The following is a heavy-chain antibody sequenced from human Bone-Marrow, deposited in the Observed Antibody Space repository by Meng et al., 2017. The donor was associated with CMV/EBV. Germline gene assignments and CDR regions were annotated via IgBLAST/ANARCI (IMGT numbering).Heavy chain of an antibody. CDR1: GYTFTSYD. D-gene: IGHD3-3*01. J-gene: IGHJ6*02. V-gene: IGHV1-8*01. CDR3: ARTSGLTIFGVSGYYYYGMDV. CDR2: MNPNSGNT. Sequence: ASVKVSCKASGYTFTSYDINWVRQATGQGLEWMGRMNPNSGNTGYAQKFQGRVTMTRNTSISTAYMELSSLRSEDTAVYYCARTSGLTIFGVSGYYYYGMDVWGQGTTVTVSS.